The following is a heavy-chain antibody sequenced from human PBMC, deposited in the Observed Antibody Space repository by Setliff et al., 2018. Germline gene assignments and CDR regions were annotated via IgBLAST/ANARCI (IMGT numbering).Heavy chain of an antibody. D-gene: IGHD3-22*01. CDR3: ARTNYYDSSTYFNWFDP. CDR1: GYSISSGYY. Sequence: SETLSLTCAVSGYSISSGYYWGWIRRPPGKGLEWIGSIYHSGSTYYNPSLKSRVTMSVDTSKNQFSLKLSSVTAADTAVYYCARTNYYDSSTYFNWFDPWGQGTLVTVSS. CDR2: IYHSGST. J-gene: IGHJ5*02. V-gene: IGHV4-38-2*01.